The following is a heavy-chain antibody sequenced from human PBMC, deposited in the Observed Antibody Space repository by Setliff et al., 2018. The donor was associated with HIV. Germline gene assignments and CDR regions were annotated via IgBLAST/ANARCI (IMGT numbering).Heavy chain of an antibody. D-gene: IGHD3-22*01. CDR1: GASISSGGYA. CDR3: ARVLSDYDYGGYYHH. J-gene: IGHJ4*02. V-gene: IGHV4-31*03. Sequence: SETLSLTCTVSGASISSGGYAWSWIRQHPGKGLEWIGYIYYNGNDYYNPSLERRVTISINTSKNQFSLKMTSVTAADRAVYYCARVLSDYDYGGYYHHWGQGALVTVSS. CDR2: IYYNGND.